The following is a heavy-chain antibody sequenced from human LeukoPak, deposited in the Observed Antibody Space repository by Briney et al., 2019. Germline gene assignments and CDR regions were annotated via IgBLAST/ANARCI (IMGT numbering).Heavy chain of an antibody. CDR1: GFTVTTNY. V-gene: IGHV3-66*01. Sequence: GGSLRLSCAASGFTVTTNYMTWVRQAPGKGLEWVSIIYSGGYTDYADSVKGRFTISRDNSKNTLDLQMNSLRAEDTAVYYCARRVAVARRDAFDIWGQGTMVTVSS. CDR2: IYSGGYT. CDR3: ARRVAVARRDAFDI. J-gene: IGHJ3*02. D-gene: IGHD6-19*01.